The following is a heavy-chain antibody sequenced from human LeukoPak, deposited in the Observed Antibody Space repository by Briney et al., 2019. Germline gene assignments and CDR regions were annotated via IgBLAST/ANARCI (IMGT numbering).Heavy chain of an antibody. CDR2: INANSGTR. Sequence: GGSLRLSCEASGFAFSFFAMSWLRQPPGKGLEWVSTINANSGTRSYAASVRGRFTISRDNSKNTVYLQLNTLRAEDTAVYYCARKTDHQTGGDYWGQGTLVTVSS. J-gene: IGHJ4*02. D-gene: IGHD1-1*01. CDR3: ARKTDHQTGGDY. V-gene: IGHV3-23*01. CDR1: GFAFSFFA.